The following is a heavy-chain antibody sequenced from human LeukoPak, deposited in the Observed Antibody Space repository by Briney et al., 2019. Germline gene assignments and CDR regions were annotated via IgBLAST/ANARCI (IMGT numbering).Heavy chain of an antibody. J-gene: IGHJ4*02. CDR1: GFTFSSFA. CDR2: ISSSSSYI. V-gene: IGHV3-21*04. CDR3: AKRLRVNIVVVPATFGY. D-gene: IGHD2-2*01. Sequence: MAGGSLRLSCAASGFTFSSFAMSWVRQAPGKGLEWASSISSSSSYIYYADSVKGRFTISRDNAKNSLYLQMNSLRAEDTAVYYCAKRLRVNIVVVPATFGYWGQGTLVTVSS.